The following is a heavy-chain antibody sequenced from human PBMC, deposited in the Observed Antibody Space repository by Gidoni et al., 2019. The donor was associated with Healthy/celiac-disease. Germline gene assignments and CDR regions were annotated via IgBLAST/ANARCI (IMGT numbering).Heavy chain of an antibody. J-gene: IGHJ4*02. CDR3: TTDRVYDYVWGSYRYADY. D-gene: IGHD3-16*02. V-gene: IGHV3-15*07. CDR2: IKSKTDGGTT. CDR1: GFTFSNAW. Sequence: EVQLVESGGGLVKPGGSLRLSCAASGFTFSNAWMNWVRQAPGKGLEWVGRIKSKTDGGTTDYAAPVKGRFTISRDDSKNTLYLQMNSLKTEDTAVYYCTTDRVYDYVWGSYRYADYWGQGTLVTVSS.